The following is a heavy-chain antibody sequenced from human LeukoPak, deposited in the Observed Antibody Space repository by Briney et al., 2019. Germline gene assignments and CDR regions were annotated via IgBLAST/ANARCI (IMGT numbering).Heavy chain of an antibody. J-gene: IGHJ5*02. V-gene: IGHV1-18*01. Sequence: GASVKVSCKASGYTFSDLDFTWVRHAPGQGLEWLGWLSVDNDNTRYGEKFQGRVTMTTDTSANTVYMELKSLRPDDTAVYYCARDHTLPHCITANCGRGGWSDPWGQGTLVTVSS. D-gene: IGHD3-10*01. CDR2: LSVDNDNT. CDR3: ARDHTLPHCITANCGRGGWSDP. CDR1: GYTFSDLD.